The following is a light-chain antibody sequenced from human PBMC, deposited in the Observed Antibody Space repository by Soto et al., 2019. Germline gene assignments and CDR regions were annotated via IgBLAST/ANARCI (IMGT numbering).Light chain of an antibody. J-gene: IGKJ4*01. CDR2: GAS. V-gene: IGKV1-6*01. Sequence: AVKMTQSASSLSASVGDRVTITCRASQDIRNYLGWYQQKPGKAPKLLIYGASSLQSGVPSRFAGSGSGTDFTLTISSLQPEDSASYYCQQTNSFPLTFGGVSMVAIK. CDR3: QQTNSFPLT. CDR1: QDIRNY.